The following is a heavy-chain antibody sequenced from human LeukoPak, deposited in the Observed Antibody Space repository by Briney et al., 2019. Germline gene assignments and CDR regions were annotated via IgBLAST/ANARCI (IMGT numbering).Heavy chain of an antibody. J-gene: IGHJ4*02. Sequence: GGSLRLSCAASGFTFSTYGMHWVRQAPGKGLEWVSAISGSGGSTYYADSVKGRFTISRDNSKNTLYLQMNSLRAEDTAVYYCAKSRYGDHGGFDYWGQGTLVTVSS. CDR3: AKSRYGDHGGFDY. CDR2: ISGSGGST. V-gene: IGHV3-23*01. D-gene: IGHD4-17*01. CDR1: GFTFSTYG.